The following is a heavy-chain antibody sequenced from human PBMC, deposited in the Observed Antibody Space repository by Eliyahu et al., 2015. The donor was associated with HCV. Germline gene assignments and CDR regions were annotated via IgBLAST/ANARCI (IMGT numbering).Heavy chain of an antibody. Sequence: EVQLVESGGGLVKPGGSLRLSCAAXGFTFSKAWMSWXRQAPGKGLEGIGRIKSKTDGGTTDYAAPVKGRFTISRDDSKSTLYLQMNSLKTEDRAVYYCTTGAPGGFDYYLDVWGQGTTVTVSS. D-gene: IGHD3-10*01. V-gene: IGHV3-15*01. CDR1: GFTFSKAW. J-gene: IGHJ6*03. CDR2: IKSKTDGGTT. CDR3: TTGAPGGFDYYLDV.